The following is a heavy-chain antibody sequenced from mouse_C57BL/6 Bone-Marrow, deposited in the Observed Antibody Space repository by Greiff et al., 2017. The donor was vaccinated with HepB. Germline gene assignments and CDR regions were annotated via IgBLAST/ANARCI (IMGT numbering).Heavy chain of an antibody. CDR1: GYAFSSYW. D-gene: IGHD2-4*01. Sequence: QVQLQQSGAELVKPGASVKISCKASGYAFSSYWMNWVKQRPGKGLEWIGQIYPGDGDTNYNGKFKGKATLTADKSSSTAYMQLSSLTSEDSAVYFCARWWFYYDSYFAYWGQGTTLTVSS. CDR2: IYPGDGDT. J-gene: IGHJ2*01. V-gene: IGHV1-80*01. CDR3: ARWWFYYDSYFAY.